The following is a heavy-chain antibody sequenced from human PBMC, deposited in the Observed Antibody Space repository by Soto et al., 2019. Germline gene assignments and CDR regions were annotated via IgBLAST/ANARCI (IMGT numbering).Heavy chain of an antibody. J-gene: IGHJ3*01. CDR1: GGSISSSGYY. Sequence: QVQLQESGPGLVKPSQTLSLTCTVSGGSISSSGYYWNWIRQPPGKGLEWIGSIYYSGCTYYSPSLTSRLTRAVCPSQNPCPMKLRPGTAADRAPYYWVRRTPGDCSSTSCSDALTPWGRGTMVAVS. CDR2: IYYSGCT. CDR3: VRRTPGDCSSTSCSDALTP. V-gene: IGHV4-30-4*01. D-gene: IGHD2-2*01.